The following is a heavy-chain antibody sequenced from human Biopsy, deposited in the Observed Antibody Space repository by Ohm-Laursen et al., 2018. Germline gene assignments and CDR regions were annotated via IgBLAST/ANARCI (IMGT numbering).Heavy chain of an antibody. Sequence: SETLSLTCAASGDSISFPYWGWFRQPPGKGLEYIGSTHDTGTTDYSPSLKTRVSLSADTSTKVFSLILSSVTAADTAVYYCAAGATWLVHYWGQGTLVTVSS. CDR2: THDTGTT. D-gene: IGHD6-19*01. J-gene: IGHJ4*02. CDR3: AAGATWLVHY. V-gene: IGHV4-59*11. CDR1: GDSISFPY.